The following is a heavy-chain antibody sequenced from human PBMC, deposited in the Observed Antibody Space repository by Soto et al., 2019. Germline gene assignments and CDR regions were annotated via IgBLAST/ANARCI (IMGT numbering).Heavy chain of an antibody. CDR3: TKDTFGGRDS. CDR1: GITLSTYW. CDR2: INPESTTL. Sequence: EAQLEESGGGLVQPGGSLRLSCTASGITLSTYWMHWVRQAPGKGLVWVSRINPESTTLTYADSVTGRFTISRDNAKNTLYLQMNSLSAEDTAVYYCTKDTFGGRDSWGPGTLVTLSS. J-gene: IGHJ4*02. D-gene: IGHD2-15*01. V-gene: IGHV3-74*01.